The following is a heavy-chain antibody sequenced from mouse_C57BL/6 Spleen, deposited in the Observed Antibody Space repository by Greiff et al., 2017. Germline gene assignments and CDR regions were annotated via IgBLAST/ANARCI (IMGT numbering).Heavy chain of an antibody. CDR1: GYTFTDYY. CDR2: INPYNGGT. J-gene: IGHJ2*01. CDR3: ARYYGSSSFDY. V-gene: IGHV1-19*01. D-gene: IGHD1-1*01. Sequence: EVQLQQSGPVLVKPGASVKMSCKASGYTFTDYYMNWVKQSHGKSLEWIGVINPYNGGTSYNQKFKGKATLTVDKSSSTAYMELNSLTSEDSAVSYCARYYGSSSFDYWGQGTTLTVSS.